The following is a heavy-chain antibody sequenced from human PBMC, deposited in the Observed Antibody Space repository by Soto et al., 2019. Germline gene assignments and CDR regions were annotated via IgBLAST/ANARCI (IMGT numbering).Heavy chain of an antibody. D-gene: IGHD2-15*01. CDR1: GFTFSSYG. CDR2: ISYDGSNK. CDR3: AKPWDGSEGWLDV. J-gene: IGHJ6*02. Sequence: QVQLVESGGGVVQPGRSLRLSCAASGFTFSSYGMHWVRQAPGKGLEWVAVISYDGSNKYYADSVKGRFTISRDNXKNPLYRQMNSLRAEDTAVYYCAKPWDGSEGWLDVWGQGTTVTVSS. V-gene: IGHV3-30*18.